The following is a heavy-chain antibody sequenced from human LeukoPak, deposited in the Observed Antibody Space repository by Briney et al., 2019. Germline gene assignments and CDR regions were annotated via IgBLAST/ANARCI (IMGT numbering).Heavy chain of an antibody. V-gene: IGHV3-23*01. CDR1: GITFSSYA. J-gene: IGHJ4*02. Sequence: PGGSLRLSCAASGITFSSYAMSWVRQAPGKGLEWVSAISSSGGYTYYADSVKGRFTISRDNSKNTLYLQMNSLRAEDTAVYYCAKTMRSGSSPPLFDYWGQGTLVTVSS. CDR2: ISSSGGYT. CDR3: AKTMRSGSSPPLFDY. D-gene: IGHD3-10*01.